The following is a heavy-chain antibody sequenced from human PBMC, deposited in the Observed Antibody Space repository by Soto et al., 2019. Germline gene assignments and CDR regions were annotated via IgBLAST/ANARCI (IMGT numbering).Heavy chain of an antibody. J-gene: IGHJ6*02. Sequence: QVQLVQSGAEVKKPGSSVKVSCKASGGTFSSYAISWVRQAPGQGLEWMGGIIPIFGTANYAQKFQGRVTITADESTSTAYVELSSLRSEDTAVYYCARDLIKGGYYGSGSYYYGMDVWGQGTTVTVSS. CDR1: GGTFSSYA. CDR3: ARDLIKGGYYGSGSYYYGMDV. CDR2: IIPIFGTA. D-gene: IGHD3-10*01. V-gene: IGHV1-69*01.